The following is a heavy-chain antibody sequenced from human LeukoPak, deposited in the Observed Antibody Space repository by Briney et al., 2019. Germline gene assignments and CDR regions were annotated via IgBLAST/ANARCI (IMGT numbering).Heavy chain of an antibody. CDR1: GFTFSNFA. Sequence: GGSLRLSCTASGFTFSNFAMSWVRQAPGKGLEWVSAMSSVTYYADSVKGRFTISRDDSKSTLFLQMNSLRAEDTAVYYCAKAFFSGSGGNHKHFDSWGQGTLVTVSS. V-gene: IGHV3-23*01. J-gene: IGHJ4*02. D-gene: IGHD3-10*01. CDR2: MSSVT. CDR3: AKAFFSGSGGNHKHFDS.